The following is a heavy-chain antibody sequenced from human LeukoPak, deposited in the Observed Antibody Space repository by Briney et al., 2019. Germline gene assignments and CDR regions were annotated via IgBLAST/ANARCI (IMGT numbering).Heavy chain of an antibody. Sequence: ASVKVSCKASGYTFTGYYMHWVRQAPGQGLEWMGWINPNSGGTNYTQKFQGRVTMTRDTSISTAYMELSRLRSDDTSVYYCARGLSPYDSSGYYLEEMDGIDYWGQGTLVTVSS. CDR3: ARGLSPYDSSGYYLEEMDGIDY. V-gene: IGHV1-2*02. CDR1: GYTFTGYY. D-gene: IGHD3-22*01. J-gene: IGHJ4*02. CDR2: INPNSGGT.